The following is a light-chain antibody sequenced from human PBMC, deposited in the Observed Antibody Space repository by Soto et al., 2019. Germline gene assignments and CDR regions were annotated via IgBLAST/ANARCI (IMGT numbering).Light chain of an antibody. CDR3: QSYDSSNHVV. Sequence: NFMLTQPHSVSESPGKTVTISCTRSSGSIASNYVQWYQQRPGSSPTTVIYEGNQRPSGVPDRISGSIDSSSNSASLTISGLKTEDEAVYSCQSYDSSNHVVFGGGTKVTVL. V-gene: IGLV6-57*01. CDR1: SGSIASNY. CDR2: EGN. J-gene: IGLJ2*01.